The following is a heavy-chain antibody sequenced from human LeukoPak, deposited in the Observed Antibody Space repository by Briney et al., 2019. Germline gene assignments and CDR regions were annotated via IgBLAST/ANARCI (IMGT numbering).Heavy chain of an antibody. V-gene: IGHV3-66*01. CDR2: IYSGGGT. Sequence: GGSLRLSCAASAFSVSSNHMSWVRQTAGKGLEWVSLIYSGGGTSYADSVKGRFTISRDNSKNTLYLQMNSLRAEDTAVYYCAGGPISSLAFDYWGQGTLVTVSS. CDR3: AGGPISSLAFDY. J-gene: IGHJ4*02. D-gene: IGHD3-16*02. CDR1: AFSVSSNH.